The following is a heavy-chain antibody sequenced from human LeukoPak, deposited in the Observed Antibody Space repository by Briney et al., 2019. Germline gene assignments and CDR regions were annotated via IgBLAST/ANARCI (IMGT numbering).Heavy chain of an antibody. V-gene: IGHV1-69*04. Sequence: GASVKVSCKASGGTFSSYAISWVRQAPGQGLEWMGRIIPILGIANYAQKFQGRVTITADKSTSTAYMELSSLRSEDTAVYYCVRAYCSGGSCFHYYYGMDVWGQGTTVTVSS. J-gene: IGHJ6*02. CDR3: VRAYCSGGSCFHYYYGMDV. CDR1: GGTFSSYA. CDR2: IIPILGIA. D-gene: IGHD2-15*01.